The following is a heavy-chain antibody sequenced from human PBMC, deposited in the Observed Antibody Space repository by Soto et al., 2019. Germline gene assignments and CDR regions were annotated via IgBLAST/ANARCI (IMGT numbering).Heavy chain of an antibody. CDR3: AGDYSKYKFAY. Sequence: SETLSLTCTVSGGSISSSNWWSWVRQPPGKGLEWIGNIYFSETTYYNPSLESRVTISLDTSKNQISLQLSSVTAADTAVYYCAGDYSKYKFAYWGQGTQVTVSS. J-gene: IGHJ4*02. V-gene: IGHV4-4*02. CDR1: GGSISSSNW. D-gene: IGHD4-4*01. CDR2: IYFSETT.